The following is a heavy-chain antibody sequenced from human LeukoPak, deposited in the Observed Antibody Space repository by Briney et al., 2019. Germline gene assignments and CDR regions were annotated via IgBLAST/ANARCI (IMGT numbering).Heavy chain of an antibody. D-gene: IGHD3-10*01. CDR3: ARGAWEVRGVIRLDDAFDI. CDR1: GYTFISYG. V-gene: IGHV1-18*01. CDR2: ISAYNGNT. J-gene: IGHJ3*02. Sequence: ASVKVSCKTSGYTFISYGINWVRQAPGQGLEWMGWISAYNGNTNCAQKFQGRVTMTTDTSTSTAYMELRSLRSDDTAVYYCARGAWEVRGVIRLDDAFDIWGQGTMVTVSS.